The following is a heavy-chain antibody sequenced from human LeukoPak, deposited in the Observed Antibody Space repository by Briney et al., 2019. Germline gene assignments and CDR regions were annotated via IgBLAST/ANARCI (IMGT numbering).Heavy chain of an antibody. Sequence: ASVKVSCKASGYTFTVYFMHWVRQAPGQGLEWMGWINPNSGGTNYAQKFQGRVTMTRDTSISAAYMELSRVRSDDTAVYYCARELNYDSSGYYFDYWGQGTLVTVSS. D-gene: IGHD3-22*01. CDR2: INPNSGGT. CDR3: ARELNYDSSGYYFDY. J-gene: IGHJ4*02. V-gene: IGHV1-2*02. CDR1: GYTFTVYF.